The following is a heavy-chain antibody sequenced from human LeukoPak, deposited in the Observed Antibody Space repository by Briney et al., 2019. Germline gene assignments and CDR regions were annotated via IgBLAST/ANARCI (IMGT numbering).Heavy chain of an antibody. D-gene: IGHD6-19*01. J-gene: IGHJ4*02. CDR2: VYYSGTT. V-gene: IGHV4-39*07. CDR3: ARGTLYRGWSYYLDF. CDR1: GDSISLSFYY. Sequence: SETLSLTCSVSGDSISLSFYYWGWIRQPPGKALEWIGSVYYSGTTSYNPSLKSRVTISVDMSKNHFSLRLRSVTAADTAMYYCARGTLYRGWSYYLDFWGQGTLVTVSS.